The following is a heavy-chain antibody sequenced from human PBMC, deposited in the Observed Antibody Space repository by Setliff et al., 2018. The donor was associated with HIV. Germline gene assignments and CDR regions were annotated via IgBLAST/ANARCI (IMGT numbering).Heavy chain of an antibody. CDR1: GDSMRTNY. Sequence: PSETLSLTCSVSGDSMRTNYWTWIRQSPGKGLEWIGHVDYSGSSTYNPSLNSRVTLSIDTSKSQFSLKLSSLTAADTAVYYCARRHDSSASFFDFWGQGTLVTVSS. V-gene: IGHV4-59*12. D-gene: IGHD3-22*01. J-gene: IGHJ4*02. CDR3: ARRHDSSASFFDF. CDR2: VDYSGSS.